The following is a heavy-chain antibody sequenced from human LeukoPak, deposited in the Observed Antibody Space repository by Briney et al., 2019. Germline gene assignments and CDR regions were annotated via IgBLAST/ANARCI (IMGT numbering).Heavy chain of an antibody. D-gene: IGHD6-19*01. CDR3: SKDVVPDSGWDLDY. CDR2: IYPSGDST. V-gene: IGHV3-23*01. Sequence: GGSLRLSCAASGFTFSTYSMTWVRQGPGKGLEWVSSIYPSGDSTFYADSVKGRFTISRDNSKNTLYLQMSSLRTEDTAIYYCSKDVVPDSGWDLDYWGQGTLVTVSS. J-gene: IGHJ4*02. CDR1: GFTFSTYS.